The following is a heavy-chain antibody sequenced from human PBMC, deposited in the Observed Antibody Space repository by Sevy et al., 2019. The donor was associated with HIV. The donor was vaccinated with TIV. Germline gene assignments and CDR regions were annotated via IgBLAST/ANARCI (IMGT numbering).Heavy chain of an antibody. V-gene: IGHV3-7*01. Sequence: GGSLRLSCAASGFTFSSYWMTWVRQIPGKGLEWVADISPDGSEISYMDSVKGRFTVSRDNAKTSLSLHMSSLRVEDMAVSFCACVGGGRLYPELGAFDVWGRGTIVAVS. D-gene: IGHD1-26*01. CDR1: GFTFSSYW. CDR2: ISPDGSEI. J-gene: IGHJ3*01. CDR3: ACVGGGRLYPELGAFDV.